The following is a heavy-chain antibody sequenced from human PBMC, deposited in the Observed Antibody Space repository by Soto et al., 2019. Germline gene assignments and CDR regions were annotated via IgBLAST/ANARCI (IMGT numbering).Heavy chain of an antibody. D-gene: IGHD6-13*01. J-gene: IGHJ4*02. Sequence: QVQLVQSGAEVKKPGASVKVSCEASGYTFTSYYMHWVRQAPGQGLEWMGIINPSGGSTSYAQKFQGRVTMTRDTSTSTVYMELSSLRSEDTAVYYCARDRVADYFDYWGQGTLVTVSS. CDR1: GYTFTSYY. CDR2: INPSGGST. V-gene: IGHV1-46*01. CDR3: ARDRVADYFDY.